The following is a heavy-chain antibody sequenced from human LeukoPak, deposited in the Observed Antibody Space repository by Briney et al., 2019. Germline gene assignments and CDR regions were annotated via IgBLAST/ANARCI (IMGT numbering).Heavy chain of an antibody. CDR2: IYYSGIN. Sequence: SQTLSLTCTVSGGSISSGDYYWSWIRQPPGKGLEWIGYIYYSGINYYNPSLKSRVTISVDTSKNQFSLKLRSVTAADTAVYYWARERRGMTQLDYWGQGTLVTVSS. CDR3: ARERRGMTQLDY. CDR1: GGSISSGDYY. V-gene: IGHV4-30-4*01. J-gene: IGHJ4*02.